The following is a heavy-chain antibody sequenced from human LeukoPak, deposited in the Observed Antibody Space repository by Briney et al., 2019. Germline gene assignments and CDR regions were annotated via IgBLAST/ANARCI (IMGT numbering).Heavy chain of an antibody. CDR3: ARGKYTSGWYYFDY. CDR2: IWYDGSNK. CDR1: GFTFSSYG. D-gene: IGHD6-19*01. Sequence: PGRSLRLSCAASGFTFSSYGMHWVRQAPGKGLEWVAVIWYDGSNKYYADSVKGRFTISRDNSKNTLYLHMNSLRAEDTAVYYCARGKYTSGWYYFDYWGQGTLVTVSS. V-gene: IGHV3-33*01. J-gene: IGHJ4*02.